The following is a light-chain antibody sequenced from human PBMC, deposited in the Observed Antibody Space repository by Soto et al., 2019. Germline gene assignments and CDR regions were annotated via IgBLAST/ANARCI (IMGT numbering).Light chain of an antibody. J-gene: IGKJ1*01. CDR1: QSVSSY. CDR3: QQRSNWPGT. Sequence: EIVLTPSPATLSLSPGERATLSCGASQSVSSYLAWYQQKPGQAPRLLIYDASNRATGIPARFSGSGSGTDFTLTISSLEPEDFAVYYCQQRSNWPGTFGQGTKVDIK. V-gene: IGKV3-11*01. CDR2: DAS.